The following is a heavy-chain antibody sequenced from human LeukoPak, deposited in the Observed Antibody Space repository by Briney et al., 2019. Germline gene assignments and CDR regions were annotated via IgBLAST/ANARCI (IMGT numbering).Heavy chain of an antibody. CDR1: GYTFTSHD. CDR2: MNPNSGKT. D-gene: IGHD1-1*01. CDR3: SRGYSPIVRTTGNDY. Sequence: ASVKVSCKASGYTFTSHDINWVRQATGPGLEGRGGMNPNSGKTGYAKKFPGRVAMTRDTAINTAYMELHSLRSDDTAVYYCSRGYSPIVRTTGNDYWGQGTLVTVSS. J-gene: IGHJ4*02. V-gene: IGHV1-8*01.